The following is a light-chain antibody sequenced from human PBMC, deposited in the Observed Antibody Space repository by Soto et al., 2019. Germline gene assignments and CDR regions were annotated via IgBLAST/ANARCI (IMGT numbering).Light chain of an antibody. Sequence: QSVLTQPASVSGSPGQSITISCTGTSSDVGGYNYVSWYQQHPGKAPKLMIYDVSNRPSGVSNRFSGSKSGNTASLTISGLQAEDEAEDYCSSYTSSSTLLYVFGTGTKVTVL. CDR1: SSDVGGYNY. CDR3: SSYTSSSTLLYV. V-gene: IGLV2-14*01. CDR2: DVS. J-gene: IGLJ1*01.